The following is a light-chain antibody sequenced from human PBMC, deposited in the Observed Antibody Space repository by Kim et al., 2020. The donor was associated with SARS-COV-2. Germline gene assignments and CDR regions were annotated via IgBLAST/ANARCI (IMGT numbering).Light chain of an antibody. V-gene: IGKV3-15*01. Sequence: VPPGERATLSCRASQNVGSSLAWYQQKPGQAPRLLIYAASTRATVIPARFSGSGSGTEFTLTISSLQSEDFAVYYCHQYNNWPLYSFGQGTKLEI. CDR2: AAS. J-gene: IGKJ2*03. CDR1: QNVGSS. CDR3: HQYNNWPLYS.